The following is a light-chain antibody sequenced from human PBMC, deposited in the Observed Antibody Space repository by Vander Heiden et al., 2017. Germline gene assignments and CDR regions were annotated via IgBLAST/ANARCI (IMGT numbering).Light chain of an antibody. CDR1: QSVSSY. V-gene: IGKV3-11*01. CDR3: QQRSNWPPYT. J-gene: IGKJ2*01. CDR2: DAS. Sequence: EIVLTQSPATLSLSPGERATPSCRASQSVSSYLAWYQQKPGQAPRLLIYDASNRATGIPARFSGSGSGTDCTLTISSLEPEDFAVYYCQQRSNWPPYTFGQGTKLEIK.